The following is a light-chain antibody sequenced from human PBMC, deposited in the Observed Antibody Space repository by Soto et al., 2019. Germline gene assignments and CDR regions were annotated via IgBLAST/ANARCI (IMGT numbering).Light chain of an antibody. V-gene: IGLV2-23*01. J-gene: IGLJ1*01. CDR1: IGYVGTYSL. Sequence: QSVLAHPASVAGSPGQSITISCTGAIGYVGTYSLVAWYQQHPGKAPKVVIYEGHKRPSGVPDRFSGSTSVNTASLTISGLQTDDEADYYCCLYVGATTYVFGTGTKVTVL. CDR3: CLYVGATTYV. CDR2: EGH.